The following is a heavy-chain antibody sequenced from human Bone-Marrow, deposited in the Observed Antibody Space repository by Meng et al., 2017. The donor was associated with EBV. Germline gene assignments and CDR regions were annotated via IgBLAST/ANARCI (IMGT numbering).Heavy chain of an antibody. V-gene: IGHV1-8*01. CDR3: VRGAWFDP. Sequence: QLQLGQSVGEVKEPVPPVTVACRASCYTFTSYDIHRVRQATGQGLEWMGWMNPNSGNTGYTQHFKGRVTMTRNTSFSIAYMELSSLRSEDTAVYYCVRGAWFDPWGQGTLVTVSS. CDR1: CYTFTSYD. CDR2: MNPNSGNT. J-gene: IGHJ5*02.